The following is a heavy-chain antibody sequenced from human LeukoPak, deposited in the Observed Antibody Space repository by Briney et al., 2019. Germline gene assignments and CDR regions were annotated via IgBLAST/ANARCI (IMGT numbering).Heavy chain of an antibody. D-gene: IGHD6-19*01. V-gene: IGHV1-69*05. CDR1: GGTFSSYA. Sequence: SVKVSCKASGGTFSSYAISWVRQAPGQGLEWMGRIIPIFGTANYAQKFQGRVTITTDESTSTAYMELSSLRSEDTAVYYRARGISSGWTDYYYYYMDVWGKGTTVTVSS. CDR2: IIPIFGTA. CDR3: ARGISSGWTDYYYYYMDV. J-gene: IGHJ6*03.